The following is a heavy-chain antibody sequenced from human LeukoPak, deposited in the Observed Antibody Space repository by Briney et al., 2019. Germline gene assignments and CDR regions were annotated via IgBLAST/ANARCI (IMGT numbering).Heavy chain of an antibody. D-gene: IGHD2-21*02. CDR3: ASRICGSACYGVFSYLDL. CDR1: GDSISSSTYY. CDR2: IYYTGST. J-gene: IGHJ2*01. Sequence: SETLSLTCSVSGDSISSSTYYWGWVRQPPGKGLEWIGSIYYTGSTYYSPSLKSRVTMSLDTSKNQFSLKLSSVTAADTAVYYCASRICGSACYGVFSYLDLWGRGTLVTVSS. V-gene: IGHV4-39*01.